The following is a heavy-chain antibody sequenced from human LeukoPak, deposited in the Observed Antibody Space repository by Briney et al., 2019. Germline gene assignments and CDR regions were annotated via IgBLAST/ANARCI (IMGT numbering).Heavy chain of an antibody. V-gene: IGHV4-59*01. CDR1: GDSISSDY. Sequence: SETLSLTCTVSGDSISSDYWSWIRQPPGKGLEWIGFINNRGTISYNPSLKSRLTISRDMSKNQFALKLSSVTAADTAVYYCARDDSSGYDYWGQGTLVTVSS. CDR2: INNRGTI. D-gene: IGHD3-22*01. CDR3: ARDDSSGYDY. J-gene: IGHJ4*02.